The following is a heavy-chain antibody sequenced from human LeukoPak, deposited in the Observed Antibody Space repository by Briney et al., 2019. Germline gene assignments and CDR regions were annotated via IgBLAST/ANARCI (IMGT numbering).Heavy chain of an antibody. CDR1: GFTFNKAW. Sequence: GGSLRLSCAASGFTFNKAWMSWVRQAPGKGLEWIARIKSKTDGGTTDYAAPVKDRFTISRDESKNTLYLQMNSLKTEDTAVYYCTTSGSYFDYWGQGTLVTVSS. V-gene: IGHV3-15*01. CDR3: TTSGSYFDY. CDR2: IKSKTDGGTT. J-gene: IGHJ4*02. D-gene: IGHD3-3*01.